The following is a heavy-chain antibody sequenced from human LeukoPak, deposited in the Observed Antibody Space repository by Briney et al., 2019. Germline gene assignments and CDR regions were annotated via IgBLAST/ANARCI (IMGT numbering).Heavy chain of an antibody. Sequence: PSETLSLTCTVSGGPISSGSYYWSWIRQPAGKGLEWIGRIYTSGSTNYNPSLKSRVTISVDTSKNQFSLKLSSVTAADTAVYYCAREVAGLNFDYWGQGTLVTVSS. D-gene: IGHD5-12*01. CDR1: GGPISSGSYY. CDR3: AREVAGLNFDY. J-gene: IGHJ4*02. V-gene: IGHV4-61*02. CDR2: IYTSGST.